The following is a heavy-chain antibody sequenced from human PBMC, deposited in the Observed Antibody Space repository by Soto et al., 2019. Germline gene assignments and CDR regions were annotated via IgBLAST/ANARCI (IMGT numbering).Heavy chain of an antibody. CDR3: ARDGYNRIPPAFDI. J-gene: IGHJ3*02. V-gene: IGHV1-69*13. CDR2: IIPIFGTA. Sequence: SVKVSFKSSGVTFSSYAISWVLQAPGQGLEWMGGIIPIFGTANYAQKFQGRVTITADESTSTAYMELSSLRSEDTAVYYCARDGYNRIPPAFDIWGQGTMVTVSS. D-gene: IGHD5-12*01. CDR1: GVTFSSYA.